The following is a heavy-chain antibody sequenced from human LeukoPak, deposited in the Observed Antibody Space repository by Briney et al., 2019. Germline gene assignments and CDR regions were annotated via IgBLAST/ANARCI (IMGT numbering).Heavy chain of an antibody. CDR2: IYYSGST. CDR3: ARPAEENYYCYYMGV. Sequence: PSETLSLTCTVSGGSISSYYWGWIRQPPGKGLEWIGSIYYSGSTYYNPSLKSRVTISVDTSKNQFSLKLSSVTAADTAVYYCARPAEENYYCYYMGVWGKGTTVTVSS. V-gene: IGHV4-39*01. CDR1: GGSISSYY. J-gene: IGHJ6*03. D-gene: IGHD2-2*01.